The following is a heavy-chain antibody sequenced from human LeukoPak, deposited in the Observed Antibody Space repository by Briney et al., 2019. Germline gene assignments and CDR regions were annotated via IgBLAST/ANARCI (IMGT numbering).Heavy chain of an antibody. CDR2: ISSSSSYI. V-gene: IGHV3-21*01. CDR3: ARIGYDSSGYLDY. D-gene: IGHD3-22*01. Sequence: GGSLRLSCAASGFTFSSYSMNWVRQAPGKGLEWVSSISSSSSYIYYADSVKGRFTISRDNAKNSLYLQMNSLRAEDTAVYYCARIGYDSSGYLDYWGQGTLVTVSS. CDR1: GFTFSSYS. J-gene: IGHJ4*02.